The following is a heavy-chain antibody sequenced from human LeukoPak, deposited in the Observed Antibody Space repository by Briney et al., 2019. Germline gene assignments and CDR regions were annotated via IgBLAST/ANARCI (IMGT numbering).Heavy chain of an antibody. D-gene: IGHD4-17*01. V-gene: IGHV3-30*04. J-gene: IGHJ4*02. CDR1: GFTFRSYP. CDR3: ARGVIYTDYADYFDY. Sequence: GGSLRLSCAASGFTFRSYPVHWVRQAPGKGLEWVALISYDGGNKFYAESVRGRFTISRDNSKNTVYLQMNSLRVEDTAVYYCARGVIYTDYADYFDYWGQGTRVTVSS. CDR2: ISYDGGNK.